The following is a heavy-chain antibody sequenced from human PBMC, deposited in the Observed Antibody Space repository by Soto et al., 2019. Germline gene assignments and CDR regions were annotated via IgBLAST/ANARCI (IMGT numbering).Heavy chain of an antibody. J-gene: IGHJ3*02. CDR3: AKAQRAPYSSLPRGAFDI. V-gene: IGHV3-9*01. CDR1: GFTFDDYA. D-gene: IGHD6-13*01. Sequence: PGGSLRLSCAASGFTFDDYAMHWVRQAPGKGLEWVSGISWNSGSIGYADSVKGRFTISRDNAKNSLYLQMNSLRAEDTALYYCAKAQRAPYSSLPRGAFDIWGQGTMVTVSS. CDR2: ISWNSGSI.